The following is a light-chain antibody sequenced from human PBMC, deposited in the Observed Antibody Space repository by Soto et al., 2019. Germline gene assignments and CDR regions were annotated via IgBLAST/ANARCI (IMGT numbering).Light chain of an antibody. CDR3: CSYAGDSNV. J-gene: IGLJ1*01. Sequence: QSVLTQPASVSGSPGQSITISCTGTSGDVGTYNLVSWYQQHPGKAPKLIIYEGIKRPSGVSNRFSGSKSGNTASLTISGLQAEDESDYYCCSYAGDSNVFGTGTKVTVL. CDR1: SGDVGTYNL. V-gene: IGLV2-23*03. CDR2: EGI.